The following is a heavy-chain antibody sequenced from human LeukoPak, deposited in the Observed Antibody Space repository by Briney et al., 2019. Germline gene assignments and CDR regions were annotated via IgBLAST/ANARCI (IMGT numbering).Heavy chain of an antibody. Sequence: ASVKVSCKASGYTFSSYGISWVRQAPGHGLEWMGWISAYNGNINYAQNLQGRVTLTTDTSTSTAYMELRSVRSDDTAVYYCARDGSVYCSSTSCYSGYYYYDMDVWGQGTTVTVSS. CDR2: ISAYNGNI. J-gene: IGHJ6*02. V-gene: IGHV1-18*01. CDR3: ARDGSVYCSSTSCYSGYYYYDMDV. CDR1: GYTFSSYG. D-gene: IGHD2-2*01.